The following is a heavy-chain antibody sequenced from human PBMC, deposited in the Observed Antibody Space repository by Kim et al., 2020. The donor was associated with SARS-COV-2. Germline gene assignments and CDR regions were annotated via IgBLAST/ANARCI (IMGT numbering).Heavy chain of an antibody. Sequence: ASVKVSCKASGYTFTSYAMNWVRQAPGQGLEWMGWINTNTGNPTYAQGFTGRFVFSLDTSVSTAYLQISSLKAEDTAVYYCARSGRRYFDWLTPGDFDYWGQGTLVTVSS. CDR3: ARSGRRYFDWLTPGDFDY. J-gene: IGHJ4*02. CDR2: INTNTGNP. CDR1: GYTFTSYA. V-gene: IGHV7-4-1*02. D-gene: IGHD3-9*01.